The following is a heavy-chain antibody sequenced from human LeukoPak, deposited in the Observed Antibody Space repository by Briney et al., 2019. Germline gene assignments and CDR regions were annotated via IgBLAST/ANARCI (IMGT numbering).Heavy chain of an antibody. CDR3: ATHRGYSYGTAEDFDY. V-gene: IGHV3-7*01. CDR1: GFTFSHYW. Sequence: PGRSLRLSCAASGFTFSHYWMSWVRQAPGKGLGWVANIKQDGSEKYYVDSVKGRFTISRDNAKNSLYLQMNSLRAEDTALYYCATHRGYSYGTAEDFDYWGQGTLVTVSS. J-gene: IGHJ4*02. CDR2: IKQDGSEK. D-gene: IGHD5-18*01.